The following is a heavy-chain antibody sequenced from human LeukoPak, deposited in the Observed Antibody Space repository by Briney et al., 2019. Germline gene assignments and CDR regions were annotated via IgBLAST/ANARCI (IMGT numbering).Heavy chain of an antibody. CDR3: ARGSRSLGVTTVTRGFDY. J-gene: IGHJ4*02. D-gene: IGHD4-17*01. CDR2: IYYSGST. CDR1: GGPISSYY. V-gene: IGHV4-59*01. Sequence: PSENLSLTCTVSGGPISSYYWSWIRQPPGKGLEWIGYIYYSGSTNYNPSLNSRVTMSVDTSKNQFSLKLSSVTAADTAVYYCARGSRSLGVTTVTRGFDYWGQGTLVTVSS.